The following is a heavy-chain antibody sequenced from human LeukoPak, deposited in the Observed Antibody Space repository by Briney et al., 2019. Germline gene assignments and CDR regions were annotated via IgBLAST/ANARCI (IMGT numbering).Heavy chain of an antibody. CDR2: INWNSNYI. V-gene: IGHV3-9*01. CDR3: AKDSGGDHSGWFES. D-gene: IGHD2-21*02. CDR1: GFTFDDYG. J-gene: IGHJ5*01. Sequence: PGRSLRLSCAASGFTFDDYGMHWVRQASGKGLEWVSGINWNSNYIGYAESVKGRFTISRDNAKNSLVLQMSGLRPEDTALYFCAKDSGGDHSGWFESWGQGTLVTVST.